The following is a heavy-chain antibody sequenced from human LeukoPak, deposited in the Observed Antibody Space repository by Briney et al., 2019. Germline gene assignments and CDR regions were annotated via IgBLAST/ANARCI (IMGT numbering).Heavy chain of an antibody. D-gene: IGHD5-24*01. J-gene: IGHJ6*03. CDR2: IYYSGST. CDR1: GGSISSHY. Sequence: SETLSLTCTVSGGSISSHYWSWIRQPPGKGLEWIGYIYYSGSTNYNPSLKSRVTISVDTSKNQFSLKLSSVTAADTAVYYCARVEMATWSGYMDVWGKGTTVTVSS. CDR3: ARVEMATWSGYMDV. V-gene: IGHV4-59*11.